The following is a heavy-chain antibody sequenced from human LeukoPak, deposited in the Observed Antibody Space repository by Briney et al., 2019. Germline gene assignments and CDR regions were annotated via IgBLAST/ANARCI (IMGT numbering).Heavy chain of an antibody. CDR2: INANSGGT. CDR1: GYTFADYF. V-gene: IGHV1-2*06. Sequence: ASVKXXCKTSGYTFADYFIHWVRQAPGQGVEWMGRINANSGGTEYEQKFQGRVTMTRDTSISTAYVEVNWLISDDTAIYYCARDVSSTPNWEFDYWGQGTLVTVSS. D-gene: IGHD3-10*01. J-gene: IGHJ4*02. CDR3: ARDVSSTPNWEFDY.